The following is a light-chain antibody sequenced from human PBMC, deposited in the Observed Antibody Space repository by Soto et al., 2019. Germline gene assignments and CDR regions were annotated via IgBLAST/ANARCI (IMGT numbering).Light chain of an antibody. J-gene: IGKJ2*01. V-gene: IGKV3-11*01. CDR3: QQRSNWYT. CDR1: QSVSSY. Sequence: EIVLTQSPATLSLSPGERATLSCRASQSVSSYLAWYQQKPGQAPRLLIYDASNRATGIPARFSGSGSGTDFTLTISSLEPEDFAVYYCQQRSNWYTFGQGTKVHIK. CDR2: DAS.